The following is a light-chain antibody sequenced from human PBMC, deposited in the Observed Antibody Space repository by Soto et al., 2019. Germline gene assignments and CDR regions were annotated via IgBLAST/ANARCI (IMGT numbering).Light chain of an antibody. Sequence: QSALTQPASVSGSPGQSITISCTGTSSDVGGYNYVSWYQQHPGKAPKLMIYEVSNRPSGVSNRFSGSKSGNTASLTISGREAEDEGDYFCSSYGSTSTRYVFGTGTKLTVL. J-gene: IGLJ1*01. CDR2: EVS. CDR3: SSYGSTSTRYV. V-gene: IGLV2-14*01. CDR1: SSDVGGYNY.